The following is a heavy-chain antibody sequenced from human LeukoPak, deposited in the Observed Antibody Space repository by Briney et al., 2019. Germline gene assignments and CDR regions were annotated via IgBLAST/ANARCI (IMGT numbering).Heavy chain of an antibody. V-gene: IGHV3-30*07. CDR1: GFTFSSYA. CDR2: ISYDGSNK. J-gene: IGHJ6*03. CDR3: ARERSTVFTMDV. Sequence: GGSLRLSCAASGFTFSSYAMHWVRQAPGKGLEWVAVISYDGSNKYYADSVKGRFTISRDNAKNTLYLQMNSLRAEDTAVYYCARERSTVFTMDVWGKGTTVTVSS. D-gene: IGHD4-17*01.